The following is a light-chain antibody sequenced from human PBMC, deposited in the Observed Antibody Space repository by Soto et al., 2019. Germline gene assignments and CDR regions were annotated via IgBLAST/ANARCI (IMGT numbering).Light chain of an antibody. CDR1: QSVSSN. Sequence: EIVMTQSPATLSVSPGERATLSCRASQSVSSNLAWYQQKPGQAPRLLIYGASTRATGIPARFSGSGSGTEFTLTISSLQSEDCAVYYCQQYNNWRAWTFGQVTKVEIK. J-gene: IGKJ1*01. CDR3: QQYNNWRAWT. CDR2: GAS. V-gene: IGKV3-15*01.